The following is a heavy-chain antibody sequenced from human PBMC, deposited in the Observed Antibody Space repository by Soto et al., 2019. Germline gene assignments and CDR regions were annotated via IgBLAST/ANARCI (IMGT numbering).Heavy chain of an antibody. J-gene: IGHJ6*03. V-gene: IGHV4-34*01. CDR3: ARGRLFGVVITYYYYYMDV. D-gene: IGHD3-3*01. Sequence: SETLSLTCAVYGGSFSGYYWGWIRQPPGKGLEWIGEINHSGSTNYNPSLKSRVTISVDTSKNQFSLKLSSVTAADTAVYYCARGRLFGVVITYYYYYMDVWGKGTTVTV. CDR2: INHSGST. CDR1: GGSFSGYY.